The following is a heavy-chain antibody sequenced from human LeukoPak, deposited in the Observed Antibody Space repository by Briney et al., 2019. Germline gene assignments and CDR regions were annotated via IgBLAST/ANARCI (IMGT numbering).Heavy chain of an antibody. D-gene: IGHD6-13*01. V-gene: IGHV3-48*04. CDR1: GFTFSIHT. J-gene: IGHJ6*03. CDR2: ISSSGNTI. CDR3: ARDESWSNYYNFIDV. Sequence: PGGSLRLSCAASGFTFSIHTMNWVRQAPGKGLEWVSYISSSGNTIYYADSVKGRFTISRDSAKSSLHLQMNSLRAEDTAVYYCARDESWSNYYNFIDVWGIGTTVTVSS.